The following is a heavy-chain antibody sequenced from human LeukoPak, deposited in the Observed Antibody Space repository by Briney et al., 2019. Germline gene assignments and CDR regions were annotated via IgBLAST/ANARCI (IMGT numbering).Heavy chain of an antibody. CDR2: IRFGGDIT. CDR3: GRVSRATGYYYVEF. Sequence: GGSLRLSCAASGFTFSTYSVNWVRQAPGKGLEWVSYIRFGGDITYYADSVKGRFTISRDDAQNSLHLQMNSLRADDTAVYYCGRVSRATGYYYVEFWGQGTLVTVSS. D-gene: IGHD3-9*01. V-gene: IGHV3-48*04. CDR1: GFTFSTYS. J-gene: IGHJ4*02.